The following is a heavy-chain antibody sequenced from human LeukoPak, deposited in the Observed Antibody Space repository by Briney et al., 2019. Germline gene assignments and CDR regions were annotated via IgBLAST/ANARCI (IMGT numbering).Heavy chain of an antibody. J-gene: IGHJ5*02. CDR3: ARAAYYDFWSGSGWFDP. V-gene: IGHV4-59*01. CDR1: GGSISSYY. D-gene: IGHD3-3*01. Sequence: SETLSLTCTVSGGSISSYYWSWIRQPPGKGLEWIGYIYYSGSTNYNPSLKSRVTISVDMSKNQFSLKLSSVTAADTAVYYCARAAYYDFWSGSGWFDPWGQGTLVTVSS. CDR2: IYYSGST.